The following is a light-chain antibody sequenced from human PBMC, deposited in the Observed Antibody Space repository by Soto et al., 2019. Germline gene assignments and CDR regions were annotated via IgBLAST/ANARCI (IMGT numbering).Light chain of an antibody. Sequence: DIQMTQSPSSVSASVGDRVTITCRASQGISNWLAWYQQKPGKAPKLPIYAASSLQSGVPSRFSGSGSGTDFTLTISSLQPDDFATYYCQQANSFPLTFGGGTKVEVQ. CDR2: AAS. V-gene: IGKV1-12*01. CDR3: QQANSFPLT. CDR1: QGISNW. J-gene: IGKJ4*01.